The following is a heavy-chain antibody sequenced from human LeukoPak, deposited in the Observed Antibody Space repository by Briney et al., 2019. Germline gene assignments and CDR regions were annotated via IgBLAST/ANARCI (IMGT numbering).Heavy chain of an antibody. CDR2: IGGSSSDI. J-gene: IGHJ4*02. V-gene: IGHV3-21*01. CDR1: GFTFSRYN. CDR3: VTGGGDY. D-gene: IGHD3-16*01. Sequence: GGSLRLSCAASGFTFSRYNMNWVRQAPGKGLEWVSFIGGSSSDIYFADSVKGRFTISRDSAKNSLYLQMNSLRAEDTAVYYCVTGGGDYWGQGTLVTVSS.